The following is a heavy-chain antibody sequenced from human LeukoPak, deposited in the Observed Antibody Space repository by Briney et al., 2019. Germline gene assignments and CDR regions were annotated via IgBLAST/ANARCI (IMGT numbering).Heavy chain of an antibody. CDR1: GGSFSGYY. V-gene: IGHV4-34*01. J-gene: IGHJ5*02. D-gene: IGHD3-10*01. Sequence: SETLSLTCAVSGGSFSGYYWSWIRQPPGKGLEWIGEINHRGSTNYNPSLKSRVTISVDTTKNHCSLKLSSVTAADTAVYYCARGAGELRKNWFDPWGQGPLVPVSS. CDR3: ARGAGELRKNWFDP. CDR2: INHRGST.